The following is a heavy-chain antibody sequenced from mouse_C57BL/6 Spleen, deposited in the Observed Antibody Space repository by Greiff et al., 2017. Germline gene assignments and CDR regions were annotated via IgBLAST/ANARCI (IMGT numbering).Heavy chain of an antibody. Sequence: VQLQQPGAELVKPGASVKMSCKASGYTFTSYWITWVKQRPGQGLEWIGDIYPGSGSTNYNEKFKSKATLTVDTSSSTAYMQLSSLTSADSAVYYWARERLDSSGPAWFAYWGQGTLVTVSA. CDR1: GYTFTSYW. D-gene: IGHD3-2*02. CDR2: IYPGSGST. CDR3: ARERLDSSGPAWFAY. V-gene: IGHV1-55*01. J-gene: IGHJ3*01.